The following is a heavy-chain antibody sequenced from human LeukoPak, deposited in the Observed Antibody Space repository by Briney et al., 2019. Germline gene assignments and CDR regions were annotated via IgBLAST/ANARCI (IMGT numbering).Heavy chain of an antibody. V-gene: IGHV3-23*01. J-gene: IGHJ4*02. CDR1: GFTFSSDA. D-gene: IGHD2-15*01. Sequence: GGSLRLSCAASGFTFSSDAMSWVRQAPGKGLEWVSAISGSGGSSYYADCVNGRFTISRDNSKNTLYLQMNSLRAEDTAVYYCAKGSVYCSGGSCYSGLFDYWGQGTLVTVSS. CDR3: AKGSVYCSGGSCYSGLFDY. CDR2: ISGSGGSS.